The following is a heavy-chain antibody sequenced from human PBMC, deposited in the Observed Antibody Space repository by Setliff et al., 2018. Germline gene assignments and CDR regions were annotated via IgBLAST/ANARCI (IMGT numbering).Heavy chain of an antibody. J-gene: IGHJ4*02. V-gene: IGHV4-34*01. D-gene: IGHD1-26*01. CDR3: ARGIKGATTLTSYDS. Sequence: KPSETLSLTCAVYGGSFSTYYWIWIRQPPGKGLEWIGEINHSGSTNYNPSLKSRVTISIDTSKNQFSLKLTSVTAADTAVYYCARGIKGATTLTSYDSWGQGTPVTVSS. CDR2: INHSGST. CDR1: GGSFSTYY.